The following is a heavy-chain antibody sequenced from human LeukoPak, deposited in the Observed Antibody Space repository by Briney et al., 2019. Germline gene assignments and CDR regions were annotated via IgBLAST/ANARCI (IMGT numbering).Heavy chain of an antibody. J-gene: IGHJ4*02. V-gene: IGHV4-59*01. CDR1: GGSISSNN. Sequence: ASETLFLTCTVSGGSISSNNWSWIRQPPGKGLEWIGYIYYSGSTNYNPSLKSRVTISVDTSKNQFSLKLSSVTAADTAVYYCARGGGPLRTPDYWGQGTLVTVSS. CDR2: IYYSGST. CDR3: ARGGGPLRTPDY. D-gene: IGHD2-8*01.